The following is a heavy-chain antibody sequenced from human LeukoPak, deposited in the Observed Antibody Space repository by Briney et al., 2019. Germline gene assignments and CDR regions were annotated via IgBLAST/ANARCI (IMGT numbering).Heavy chain of an antibody. Sequence: GGSLRLTCAASGITFSSHAMSWVRQAPGKGLEWVSLISGSGGHTYYGDSVKGRFTISRDNSTNRLYLQMNSLRPEDTAVYYCAKGGAATMRDGYNYYYYYMEVWGRGTTVTVSS. CDR1: GITFSSHA. V-gene: IGHV3-23*01. D-gene: IGHD5-24*01. CDR3: AKGGAATMRDGYNYYYYYMEV. CDR2: ISGSGGHT. J-gene: IGHJ6*03.